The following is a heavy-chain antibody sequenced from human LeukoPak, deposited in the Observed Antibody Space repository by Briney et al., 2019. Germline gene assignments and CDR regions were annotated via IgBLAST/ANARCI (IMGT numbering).Heavy chain of an antibody. CDR2: VSGSGGST. Sequence: PGGSLRLSCAASGFTFSSYAMSWVRQAPGKGLEWVSAVSGSGGSTYYADSVKGRFTISRDNSKNTLYLQMNSLRAEDTAVYYCAKSVRGVINGFDIWGQGTMVTVSS. CDR1: GFTFSSYA. CDR3: AKSVRGVINGFDI. D-gene: IGHD3-10*01. J-gene: IGHJ3*02. V-gene: IGHV3-23*01.